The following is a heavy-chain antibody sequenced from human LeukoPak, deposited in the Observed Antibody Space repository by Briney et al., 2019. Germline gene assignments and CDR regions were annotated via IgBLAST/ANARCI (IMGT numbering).Heavy chain of an antibody. CDR2: INAGSGNT. CDR1: GYTFTSYA. J-gene: IGHJ4*02. CDR3: ASYDYVWGSYYTTPLDY. V-gene: IGHV1-3*01. D-gene: IGHD3-16*01. Sequence: GASVKVSCKASGYTFTSYAMHWVRQAPGQRLEWMGWINAGSGNTKYSQKFQGRVTITRDTSASTAYMELSSLRSEDTAVYYCASYDYVWGSYYTTPLDYWGQGTLVTVSS.